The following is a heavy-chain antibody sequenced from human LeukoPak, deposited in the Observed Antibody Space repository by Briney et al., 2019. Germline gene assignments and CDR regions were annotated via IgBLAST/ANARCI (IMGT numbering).Heavy chain of an antibody. D-gene: IGHD6-13*01. CDR2: IWYDGSNK. V-gene: IGHV3-33*01. CDR3: ARASYEPAANDAFDI. CDR1: GFTFSSYG. J-gene: IGHJ3*02. Sequence: GGSLRLSCAASGFTFSSYGMHWVRQAPGKGLEWVAVIWYDGSNKYYADSVKGRFAISRDNSKNTLYLQMNSLRAEDTAVYYCARASYEPAANDAFDIWGQGTMVTVSS.